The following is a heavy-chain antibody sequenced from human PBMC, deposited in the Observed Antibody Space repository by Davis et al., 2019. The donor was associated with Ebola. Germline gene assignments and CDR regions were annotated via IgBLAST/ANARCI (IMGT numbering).Heavy chain of an antibody. CDR2: ISHSGNT. D-gene: IGHD2-15*01. CDR1: SGSFSGYS. J-gene: IGHJ4*02. V-gene: IGHV4-34*01. Sequence: MPSESLSLTCPVDSGSFSGYSRSWIRQPPGKGLEWIGEISHSGNTHCNPSLKSRVTISVATSKNQFSLRLSSVTAADTAVYCCARAGCSGGSCYRYWGQGTLVTVSS. CDR3: ARAGCSGGSCYRY.